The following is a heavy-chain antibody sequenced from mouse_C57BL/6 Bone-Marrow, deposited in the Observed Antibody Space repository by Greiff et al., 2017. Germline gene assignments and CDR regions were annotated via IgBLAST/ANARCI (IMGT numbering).Heavy chain of an antibody. CDR2: IDPSDSET. D-gene: IGHD2-1*01. Sequence: QVQLQQPGAELVRPGSSVKLSCKASGYTFTSYWMHWVKQRPVQGLEWIGNIDPSDSETHYNQKFKDKATLTVDKSSSTAYMQLSSLTSEDSAVYYCAREATMVTPWYYYAMDYWGQGTSVTVSA. J-gene: IGHJ4*01. V-gene: IGHV1-52*01. CDR3: AREATMVTPWYYYAMDY. CDR1: GYTFTSYW.